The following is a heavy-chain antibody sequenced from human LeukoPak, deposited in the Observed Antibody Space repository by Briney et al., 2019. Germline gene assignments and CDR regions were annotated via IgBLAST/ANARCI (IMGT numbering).Heavy chain of an antibody. J-gene: IGHJ6*02. CDR1: GGSFSGYY. Sequence: PSETLSLTCAVYGGSFSGYYWSWIRQPPGKGLEWIGEINHSGSTNYNPSLKSRVTISVDTSKNQFSLKLSSVTAADTAVYYCARLTGMDVWGQGTTVTVSS. CDR3: ARLTGMDV. V-gene: IGHV4-34*01. CDR2: INHSGST.